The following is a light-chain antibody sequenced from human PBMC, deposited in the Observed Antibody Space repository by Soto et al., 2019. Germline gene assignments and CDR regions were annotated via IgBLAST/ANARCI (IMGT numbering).Light chain of an antibody. CDR1: ESIRRR. J-gene: IGKJ1*01. Sequence: EIQMTQSPSTLSAILGGRVTITCRASESIRRRLAWYQQTPGKAPKVLIHDASSLESGVPSRFSGSASGTEFTLTISSLQPDDFATYDCQPYYSVWTFGQGTKVDIK. CDR3: QPYYSVWT. CDR2: DAS. V-gene: IGKV1-5*01.